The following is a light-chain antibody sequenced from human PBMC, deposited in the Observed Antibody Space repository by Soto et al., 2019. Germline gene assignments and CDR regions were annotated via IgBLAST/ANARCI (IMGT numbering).Light chain of an antibody. CDR1: SSDVGGYNY. V-gene: IGLV2-8*01. CDR3: CSYAGSNNV. Sequence: QSVLTQPPSASGSPGQSVTISCTGTSSDVGGYNYVSWYQQHLGKAPKLMIYEVDKRPSGVPDRFSGSKSGNTASLTVSGLQAEDEADYYCCSYAGSNNVFGTGTKVTV. CDR2: EVD. J-gene: IGLJ1*01.